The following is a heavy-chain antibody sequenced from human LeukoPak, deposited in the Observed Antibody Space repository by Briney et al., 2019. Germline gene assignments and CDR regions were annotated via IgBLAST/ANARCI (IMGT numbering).Heavy chain of an antibody. CDR2: IWYDGNNK. J-gene: IGHJ4*02. CDR1: GFTCSNYG. D-gene: IGHD6-19*01. CDR3: AKEGYSSGRSADY. V-gene: IGHV3-33*06. Sequence: GRSLRLSCAASGFTCSNYGMHWIRQAPGKGLEWVAVIWYDGNNKYYADSVKGRFTISRDNSKNTLYLQMNSLRAEDTAVYYCAKEGYSSGRSADYWGRGTLVTVSS.